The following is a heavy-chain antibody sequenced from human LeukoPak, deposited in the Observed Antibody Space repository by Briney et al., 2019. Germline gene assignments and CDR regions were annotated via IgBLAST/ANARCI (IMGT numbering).Heavy chain of an antibody. V-gene: IGHV5-51*01. CDR2: IYPADSDI. CDR3: ARQEYCSGGSCYTWFDP. CDR1: GYNINNYW. J-gene: IGHJ5*02. Sequence: GECRKISCKGSGYNINNYWIGWVRQVPGKGLEWMGTIYPADSDIRYSPSFQGQVTISADKSISTAYLQWSSLKASDTAMYYCARQEYCSGGSCYTWFDPWGQGTLVTVSS. D-gene: IGHD2-15*01.